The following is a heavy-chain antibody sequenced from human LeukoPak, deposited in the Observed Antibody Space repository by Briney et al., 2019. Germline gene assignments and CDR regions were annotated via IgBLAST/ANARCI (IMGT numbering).Heavy chain of an antibody. Sequence: GGSLRLSCAASGFTFSSYAMHWVRQAPGKGLEWVAVISYDGSNKYYADSVKGRFTISRDNSKNTLYLQMNSLRAEDTAVYYCARVFGSSSWYEFDYWGQGTLVTVSS. CDR2: ISYDGSNK. CDR1: GFTFSSYA. CDR3: ARVFGSSSWYEFDY. J-gene: IGHJ4*02. D-gene: IGHD6-13*01. V-gene: IGHV3-30-3*01.